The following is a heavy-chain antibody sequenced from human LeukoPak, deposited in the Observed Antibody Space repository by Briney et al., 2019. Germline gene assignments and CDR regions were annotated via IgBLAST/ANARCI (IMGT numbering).Heavy chain of an antibody. CDR1: GGSISSYY. J-gene: IGHJ5*02. CDR3: ARDRGYCSGTTYYPRFDP. D-gene: IGHD2-2*01. CDR2: IYSTGST. Sequence: SETLSLTCTVSGGSISSYYWSWIRQPAGKGLEWIGRIYSTGSTIYNPSLESRVTMSVDTSRNQFSLNLTSVTAADTAVYYCARDRGYCSGTTYYPRFDPWGQGTLVTVSS. V-gene: IGHV4-4*07.